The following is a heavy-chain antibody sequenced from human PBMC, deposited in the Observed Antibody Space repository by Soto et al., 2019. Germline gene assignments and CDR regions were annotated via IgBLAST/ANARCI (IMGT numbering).Heavy chain of an antibody. Sequence: QVHRVQSGAEVKKPGASVKVSCKASGYTFTGYYMHWVRQAPGQGLEWMGWVNPNSGGTNYAQKSQGWGTMTRDTSISTADMEPSRLRSDDTAVDYGARASSSSVHDYWGQGTLVTVSS. CDR2: VNPNSGGT. D-gene: IGHD6-6*01. V-gene: IGHV1-2*04. J-gene: IGHJ4*02. CDR3: ARASSSSVHDY. CDR1: GYTFTGYY.